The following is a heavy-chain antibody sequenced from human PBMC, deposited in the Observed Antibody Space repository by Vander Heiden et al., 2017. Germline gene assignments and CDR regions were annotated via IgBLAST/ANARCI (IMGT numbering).Heavy chain of an antibody. CDR2: IYTGGST. D-gene: IGHD3-22*01. CDR1: GGSMGNYY. J-gene: IGHJ4*02. V-gene: IGHV4-4*07. CDR3: VGNYYDSRGYYFIDS. Sequence: QLQESRPRLVRPSHTLSLTCAVSGGSMGNYYWTWLRQPAGKAMEWLGRIYTGGSTNYNPSLKSRVTMSVATSKNQFSLKLTSVTAADTAVYYCVGNYYDSRGYYFIDSWGQGTLVTVS.